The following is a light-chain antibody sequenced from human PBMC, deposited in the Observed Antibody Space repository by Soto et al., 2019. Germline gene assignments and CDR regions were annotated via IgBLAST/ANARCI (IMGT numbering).Light chain of an antibody. Sequence: DIXMTQSPSTLSASVXXXXXXXXXASQSVSSWLAXFQQKPGKAXXLLIYXXXXXXXGVXXRXSGSGSGTXXXLTISSLQPDDFATYYCQHYNSYSEAFGQGTKVDI. CDR3: QHYNSYSEA. CDR2: XXX. V-gene: IGKV1-5*03. J-gene: IGKJ1*01. CDR1: QSVSSW.